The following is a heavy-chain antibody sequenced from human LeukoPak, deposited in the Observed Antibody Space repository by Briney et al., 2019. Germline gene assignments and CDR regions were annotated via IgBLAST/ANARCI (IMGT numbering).Heavy chain of an antibody. J-gene: IGHJ5*02. CDR1: GYSFSRGYY. CDR2: NYHSCST. CDR3: ARDQPHYGDPPLQIDP. D-gene: IGHD4-17*01. V-gene: IGHV4-38-2*02. Sequence: SETLSLTCAVSGYSFSRGYYRGWLRQPPGKGLGLIGRNYHSCSTYYTPSLRSPVTISVDTSKNQFSLKLSSVTAADTAVYYCARDQPHYGDPPLQIDPWGQGTLVTVSS.